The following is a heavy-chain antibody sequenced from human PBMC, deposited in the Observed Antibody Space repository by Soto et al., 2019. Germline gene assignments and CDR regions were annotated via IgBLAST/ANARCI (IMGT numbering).Heavy chain of an antibody. J-gene: IGHJ5*02. D-gene: IGHD3-22*01. CDR2: ISYGGSSK. Sequence: GGSLRLSCAASGFTFSSYGMHWVRQSPGKGLEWVAVISYGGSSKYYADSVKGRFTISRDNSKNTLYLQMNSLRAEDTAVYYCARDTRDYYDSSGPSNWFDPWGQGTLVTVSS. V-gene: IGHV3-30-3*01. CDR3: ARDTRDYYDSSGPSNWFDP. CDR1: GFTFSSYG.